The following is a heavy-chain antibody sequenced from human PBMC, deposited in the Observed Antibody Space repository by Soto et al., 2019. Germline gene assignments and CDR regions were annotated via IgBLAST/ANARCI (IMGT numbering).Heavy chain of an antibody. CDR1: GFTFSSYA. CDR3: AKARGYSSSWYQYYFDY. D-gene: IGHD6-13*01. J-gene: IGHJ4*02. CDR2: ISGSGGST. V-gene: IGHV3-23*01. Sequence: GGSLRLSCAASGFTFSSYAMSWVRQAPGKGLEWVSAISGSGGSTYYADSVKGRFTISRDNSKNTLYLQMNSLRAEDTAVYYCAKARGYSSSWYQYYFDYWGQGTLVTVSS.